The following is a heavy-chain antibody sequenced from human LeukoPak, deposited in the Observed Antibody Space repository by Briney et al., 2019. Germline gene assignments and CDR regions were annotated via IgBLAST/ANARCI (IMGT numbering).Heavy chain of an antibody. J-gene: IGHJ4*02. D-gene: IGHD3-22*01. CDR3: ARDVDYYDNSGSQSGDY. Sequence: GGSLRLSCAASGFTVSGNYMSWIRQAPGKGLEWVSVIYAGGSTYYADSVKGRLTISRDKSKNTVYLQMHSLRAEDTAVYYCARDVDYYDNSGSQSGDYWGQGTLVTVSS. CDR2: IYAGGST. V-gene: IGHV3-53*01. CDR1: GFTVSGNY.